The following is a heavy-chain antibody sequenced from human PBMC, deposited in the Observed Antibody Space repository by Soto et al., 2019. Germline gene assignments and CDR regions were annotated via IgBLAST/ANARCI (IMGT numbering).Heavy chain of an antibody. CDR1: GFTFSSYG. J-gene: IGHJ4*02. CDR2: ISYDGNVE. D-gene: IGHD6-19*01. Sequence: QVQLVESGGGVVQPGRSLRLSCAASGFTFSSYGMHWVRQAPGKGLEWVAVISYDGNVEYYADSVKGRFTISRDNSKNKLNLQMTGLRTMYSGMYYCEEEWPVYYWYFDCWGQGTLVTVSS. CDR3: EEEWPVYYWYFDC. V-gene: IGHV3-30*18.